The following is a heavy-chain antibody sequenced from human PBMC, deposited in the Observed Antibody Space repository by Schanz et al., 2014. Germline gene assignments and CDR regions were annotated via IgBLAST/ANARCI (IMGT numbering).Heavy chain of an antibody. D-gene: IGHD3-3*01. J-gene: IGHJ6*02. CDR2: ISGSSIHK. CDR3: ARFLARYQYYGVDV. V-gene: IGHV3-11*05. CDR1: GFIVSDYY. Sequence: VQLVESGGGLVQPGGSLRLSCAASGFIVSDYYMAWIRQAPGKGLEWVSHISGSSIHKNYADSVKGRFSISRDNGETSVYLQINSLRVEDTAVYYCARFLARYQYYGVDVWGQGTTVIVSS.